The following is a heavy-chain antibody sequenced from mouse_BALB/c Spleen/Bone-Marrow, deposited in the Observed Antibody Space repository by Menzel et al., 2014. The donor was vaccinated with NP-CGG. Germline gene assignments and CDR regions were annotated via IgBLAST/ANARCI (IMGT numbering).Heavy chain of an antibody. J-gene: IGHJ2*01. CDR3: AREGTYYAYFDY. Sequence: VQLQKSAAELARPGASVKLSCKASGYIFTSYTIQWIKQRPGQGLEWIGYINPSIGYTEYNQKFKDKTTLTADTSSSTTYMQLSSLTSEDSAVYYCAREGTYYAYFDYWGQGTTLTVSS. V-gene: IGHV1-4*02. CDR1: GYIFTSYT. D-gene: IGHD1-1*01. CDR2: INPSIGYT.